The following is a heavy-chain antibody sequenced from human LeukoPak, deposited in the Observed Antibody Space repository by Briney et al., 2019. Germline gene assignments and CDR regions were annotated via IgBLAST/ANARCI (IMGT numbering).Heavy chain of an antibody. V-gene: IGHV3-74*01. CDR2: INGDGRST. CDR3: ARRTSGWGFDL. D-gene: IGHD6-19*01. J-gene: IGHJ5*02. CDR1: GFTFSSYW. Sequence: GASLRLSCAASGFTFSSYWLHWVRQTPGKGLVWVSRINGDGRSTSYADSAKCRFTISRDNAKNTLYLQMNSLRAEDTAVYYCARRTSGWGFDLWGQGTLVTVSS.